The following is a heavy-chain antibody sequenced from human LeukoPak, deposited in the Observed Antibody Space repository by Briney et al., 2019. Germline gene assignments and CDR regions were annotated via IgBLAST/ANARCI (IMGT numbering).Heavy chain of an antibody. J-gene: IGHJ4*02. D-gene: IGHD2-2*01. CDR1: GGSISSSDW. V-gene: IGHV4-4*02. CDR3: ARDPHCSSTNCPFDF. Sequence: SGTLSLTCAVSGGSISSSDWWSWVRQPPGRGLEWIGYIWRSDHTNYNPSLKSRVTMSLDKSKNQFSLKLSSVTAADTAVYYCARDPHCSSTNCPFDFWGQGTLVIVSS. CDR2: IWRSDHT.